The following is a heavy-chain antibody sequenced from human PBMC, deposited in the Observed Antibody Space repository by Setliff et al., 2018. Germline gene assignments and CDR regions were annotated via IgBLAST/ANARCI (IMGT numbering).Heavy chain of an antibody. V-gene: IGHV3-33*01. CDR2: FWANGNNK. J-gene: IGHJ4*02. CDR3: ARTDGTNLGYFDN. D-gene: IGHD2-8*01. Sequence: GGSLRLSCAASGFTFSYYGIHWVRQAPGKGLEWVAVFWANGNNKYYVDSVKGRFTISRDNAENSLYLQMTSLRAEDTAVYYCARTDGTNLGYFDNWGQGTLVTVSS. CDR1: GFTFSYYG.